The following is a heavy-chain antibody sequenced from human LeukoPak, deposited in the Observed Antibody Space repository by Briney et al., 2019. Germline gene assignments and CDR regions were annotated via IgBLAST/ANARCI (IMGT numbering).Heavy chain of an antibody. D-gene: IGHD3-3*01. Sequence: PGGSLRLSCAASGFTVSSNYMSWVRQAPGKGLEWVSVIYTGGSTYYADSVKGRFTISRDNSKNTLYLQMNSLRAEDTAVYYCAISRFWSGFTVNYWGQGTLVTVSS. J-gene: IGHJ4*02. V-gene: IGHV3-53*01. CDR1: GFTVSSNY. CDR3: AISRFWSGFTVNY. CDR2: IYTGGST.